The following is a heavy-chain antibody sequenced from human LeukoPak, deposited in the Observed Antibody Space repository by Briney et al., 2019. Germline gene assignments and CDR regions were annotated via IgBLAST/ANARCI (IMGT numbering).Heavy chain of an antibody. J-gene: IGHJ4*02. CDR1: GYTFTGYY. V-gene: IGHV1-2*02. Sequence: ASVKVSCKASGYTFTGYYMHWVRQAPGQGLEWMGWINPNSGGTKYAQKFQGRVTKTRDTSISTAYMELSSLKSDDTAVYYCARFLGYSGGSCYFDYWGQGTLVTVSS. CDR2: INPNSGGT. D-gene: IGHD2-15*01. CDR3: ARFLGYSGGSCYFDY.